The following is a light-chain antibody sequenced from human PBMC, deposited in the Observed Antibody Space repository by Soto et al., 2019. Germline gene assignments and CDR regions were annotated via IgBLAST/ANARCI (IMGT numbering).Light chain of an antibody. CDR3: QQLRIYPIT. Sequence: IRMTQSPSSLSASIGDTVTITCRASQDIGSVLAWYQQKPGKAPKLLIYAASTLQSGVPSRFSGSGSGTEFTLTISSLQPEDFATYFCQQLRIYPITFGGGTKVEIK. CDR2: AAS. V-gene: IGKV1-9*01. J-gene: IGKJ4*01. CDR1: QDIGSV.